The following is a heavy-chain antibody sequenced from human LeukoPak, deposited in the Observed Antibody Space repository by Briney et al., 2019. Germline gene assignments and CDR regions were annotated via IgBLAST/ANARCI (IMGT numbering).Heavy chain of an antibody. CDR1: GYTFTGYY. J-gene: IGHJ5*02. CDR3: ARSWVVPAARGYNWFDP. Sequence: ASVKVSCEASGYTFTGYYMHWVRQAPGQGLEWMGWINPNSGGTNYAQKFQGRVTMTRDTSISTAYMELSRLRSDDTAVYYCARSWVVPAARGYNWFDPWGQGTLVTVSS. CDR2: INPNSGGT. D-gene: IGHD2-2*01. V-gene: IGHV1-2*02.